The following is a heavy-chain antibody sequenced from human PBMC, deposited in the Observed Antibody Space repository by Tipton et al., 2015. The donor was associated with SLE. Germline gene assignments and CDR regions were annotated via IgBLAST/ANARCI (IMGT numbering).Heavy chain of an antibody. CDR1: GFTYSGYA. Sequence: SLRLSCAASGFTYSGYAMHWVRQAPGKGLEWVVVIRADGSNTDYAVSVKGRFTISRDDSKNTLYLQMNRLRVEDTAVYYCAGGTGAYFDHWGQGTLVTVSS. CDR3: AGGTGAYFDH. CDR2: IRADGSNT. J-gene: IGHJ4*02. V-gene: IGHV3-30*02. D-gene: IGHD3-16*01.